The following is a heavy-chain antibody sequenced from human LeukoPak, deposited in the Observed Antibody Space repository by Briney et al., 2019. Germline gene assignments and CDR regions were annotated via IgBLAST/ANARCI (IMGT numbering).Heavy chain of an antibody. CDR3: ARDWHIAAAGGNFDY. CDR2: ISSSSSYI. D-gene: IGHD6-13*01. Sequence: PGGSLRLSCAASGFTFSSYSMNWVRQAPGEGLEWVSSISSSSSYIYYADSVKGRFTISRDNAKNSLYLQMNSLRAEDTAVYYCARDWHIAAAGGNFDYWGQGTLVTVSS. J-gene: IGHJ4*02. V-gene: IGHV3-21*01. CDR1: GFTFSSYS.